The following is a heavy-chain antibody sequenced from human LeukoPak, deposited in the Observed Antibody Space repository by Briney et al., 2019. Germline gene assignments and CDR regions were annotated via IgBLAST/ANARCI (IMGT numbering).Heavy chain of an antibody. J-gene: IGHJ5*02. CDR1: GGSISSYY. V-gene: IGHV4-59*05. D-gene: IGHD3-22*01. CDR2: INYSGST. CDR3: ARGSGLITMIVVVGFDP. Sequence: SETLSLTCTVSGGSISSYYWSWIRQPPGKGLEWIGSINYSGSTYYNPSLKSRVTISVDTSKNQFSLKLSSVTAADTAVYYCARGSGLITMIVVVGFDPWGQGTLVTVSS.